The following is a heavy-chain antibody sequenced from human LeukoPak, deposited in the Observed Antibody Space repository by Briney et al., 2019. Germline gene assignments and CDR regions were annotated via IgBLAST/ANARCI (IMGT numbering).Heavy chain of an antibody. D-gene: IGHD2-21*02. CDR1: GFTFTRHS. CDR2: LYSDGAT. CDR3: ARVAYYRVTADQITDAFDV. Sequence: GGSLRLSCAASGFTFTRHSMNWVRQAPGKGLQWVSILYSDGATYYADSVKGRFTISRDNSRSTLYLQMNSLRAEDTAVYFCARVAYYRVTADQITDAFDVWGHGTVVTVSS. J-gene: IGHJ3*01. V-gene: IGHV3-66*01.